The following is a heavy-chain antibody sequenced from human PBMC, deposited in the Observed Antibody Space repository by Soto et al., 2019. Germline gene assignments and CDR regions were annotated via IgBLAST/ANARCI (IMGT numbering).Heavy chain of an antibody. J-gene: IGHJ6*02. CDR2: IYPGDSDT. CDR3: AASIFYYGMDV. V-gene: IGHV5-51*01. CDR1: GYXFTNYW. Sequence: EXLKISCKCSGYXFTNYWLVWVRQMPGKGLELIGIIYPGDSDTKYNPSFQGQVTISADKSITTTYLQWSRLKSSDTAIYYCAASIFYYGMDVWGQGTTGTVPS.